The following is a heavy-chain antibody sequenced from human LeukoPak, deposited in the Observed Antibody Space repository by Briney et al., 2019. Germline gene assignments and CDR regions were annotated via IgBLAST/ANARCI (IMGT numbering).Heavy chain of an antibody. Sequence: PSETLSLTCTVSGGSISSSSYYWGWIRQPPGKGLEWIGSIYYSGSTYYNPSLKSRVTISVDTSKNQFSLKLSSVTAADTAVYYCARLWGEGDYWGQGTLVTVSS. CDR2: IYYSGST. V-gene: IGHV4-39*01. J-gene: IGHJ4*02. CDR3: ARLWGEGDY. D-gene: IGHD3-10*01. CDR1: GGSISSSSYY.